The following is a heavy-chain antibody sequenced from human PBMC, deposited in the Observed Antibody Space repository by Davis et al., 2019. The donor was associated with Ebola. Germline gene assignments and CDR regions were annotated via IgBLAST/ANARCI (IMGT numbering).Heavy chain of an antibody. CDR2: IYYSGST. D-gene: IGHD3-22*01. J-gene: IGHJ6*02. CDR3: ARVLGDYYDSSGYYYTLYYYYGMDV. Sequence: GSLRLSCTVSGGSISSYYWSWIRQPPGKGLEWIGYIYYSGSTNYNPSLKSRVTISVDTSKNQFSLKLSSVTAADTAVYYCARVLGDYYDSSGYYYTLYYYYGMDVWGQGTTVTVSS. V-gene: IGHV4-59*01. CDR1: GGSISSYY.